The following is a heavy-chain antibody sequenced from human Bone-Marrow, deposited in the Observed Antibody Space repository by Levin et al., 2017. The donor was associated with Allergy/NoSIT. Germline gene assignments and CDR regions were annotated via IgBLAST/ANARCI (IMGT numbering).Heavy chain of an antibody. CDR2: ITPVLGRP. Sequence: KISCKASGGTFSSYPISWVRQAPGQGLEWMGRITPVLGRPNYAQKFQGRVTISADKSTSTAYMELSSLRSEDTAVYYCARDAEQWLVSGFYYMDVGGKGTTVTVSS. CDR1: GGTFSSYP. J-gene: IGHJ6*03. V-gene: IGHV1-69*04. D-gene: IGHD6-19*01. CDR3: ARDAEQWLVSGFYYMDV.